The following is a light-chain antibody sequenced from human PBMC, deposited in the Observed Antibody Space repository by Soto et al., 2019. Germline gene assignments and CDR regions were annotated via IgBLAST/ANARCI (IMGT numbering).Light chain of an antibody. CDR2: EGS. J-gene: IGLJ3*02. CDR1: SSDVGSYNL. V-gene: IGLV2-23*01. Sequence: QSALTQPASVSGSPGQSITISCTGTSSDVGSYNLVSWYQQHPGKAAKLMIYEGSKRPSGVSNRFSGSKSGNTASLTISGIQAEDAADYYCCSYAGSRTWVFGGGTQLTVL. CDR3: CSYAGSRTWV.